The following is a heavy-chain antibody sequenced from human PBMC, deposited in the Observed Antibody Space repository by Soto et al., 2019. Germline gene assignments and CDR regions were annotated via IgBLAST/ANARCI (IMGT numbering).Heavy chain of an antibody. V-gene: IGHV1-46*01. Sequence: QVQLVQSGAEVKNPGASVKVSCKASGYTFTSYYMHWVRQAPGQGLGWMGIINPSGGSTSYAQKFQGRVTMTREASTSTVYMELSSLRSEDTAVYYCARAYSGWYPYWFDPWGQGTLVTVSS. CDR3: ARAYSGWYPYWFDP. J-gene: IGHJ5*02. CDR1: GYTFTSYY. CDR2: INPSGGST. D-gene: IGHD6-19*01.